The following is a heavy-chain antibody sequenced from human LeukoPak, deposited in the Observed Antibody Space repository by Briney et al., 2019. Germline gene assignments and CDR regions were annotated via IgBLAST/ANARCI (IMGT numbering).Heavy chain of an antibody. Sequence: GESLQISCQGSGSRFTSYWIGWVRQLPGKGLEWMGIIYAGDSDTTYSPSFQGRVTITAGKSITTAYLQWSSLKPSDTAIYYCARRGTSMVRVVHMGPHDGFDIWGQGTMVTVAS. CDR2: IYAGDSDT. CDR1: GSRFTSYW. J-gene: IGHJ3*02. D-gene: IGHD3-10*01. CDR3: ARRGTSMVRVVHMGPHDGFDI. V-gene: IGHV5-51*01.